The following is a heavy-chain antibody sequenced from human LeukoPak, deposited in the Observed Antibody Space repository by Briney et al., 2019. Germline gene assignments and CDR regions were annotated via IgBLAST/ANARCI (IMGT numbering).Heavy chain of an antibody. V-gene: IGHV3-21*01. CDR1: GFTFSSYA. Sequence: NPGGSLRLSCAASGFTFSSYAMSWVRQAPGKGLEWVSSISSSSSYIYYADSVKGRFTISRDNAKNSLYLQMNSLRAEDTAVYYCARDTRLYSYGSPPFDYWGQGTLVTVSS. CDR3: ARDTRLYSYGSPPFDY. J-gene: IGHJ4*02. CDR2: ISSSSSYI. D-gene: IGHD5-18*01.